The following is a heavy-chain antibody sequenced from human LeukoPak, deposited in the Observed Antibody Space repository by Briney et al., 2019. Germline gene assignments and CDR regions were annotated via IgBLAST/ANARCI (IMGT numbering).Heavy chain of an antibody. V-gene: IGHV1-69*13. D-gene: IGHD6-19*01. J-gene: IGHJ4*02. CDR3: ARGGGGIAVAGYDY. Sequence: ASVKVSCKASGGTFISYAISWVRQAPGQGLEWMGGIIPIFGTANYAQKFQGRVTITADESTSTAYMELSSLRSEDTAVYYCARGGGGIAVAGYDYWGQGALVTVSS. CDR1: GGTFISYA. CDR2: IIPIFGTA.